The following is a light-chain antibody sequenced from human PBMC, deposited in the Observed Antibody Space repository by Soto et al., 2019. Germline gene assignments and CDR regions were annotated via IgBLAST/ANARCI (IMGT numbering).Light chain of an antibody. V-gene: IGLV2-14*01. CDR3: SSYASSSSYV. J-gene: IGLJ1*01. CDR1: SSDIGGYNY. Sequence: QSVLTQPASVSGSPGQSITISCAGTSSDIGGYNYVSWYQQHPGKAPKVMIYEVSNRPSGVSNRFSGSKSGNTASLTISGLQAEDEADYYCSSYASSSSYVFGGGTKVTVL. CDR2: EVS.